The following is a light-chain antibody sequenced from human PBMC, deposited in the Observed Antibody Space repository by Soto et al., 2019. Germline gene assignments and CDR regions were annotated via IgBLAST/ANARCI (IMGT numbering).Light chain of an antibody. V-gene: IGKV1-5*03. CDR2: KAS. J-gene: IGKJ1*01. CDR3: KQYMNVWT. CDR1: QTISTW. Sequence: DLQMTQSPSALSASVGDRVTITCRASQTISTWLAWYQQKPGKAPNLLIYKASTLESGVPSRFSGSGSGAEFTLTISSVQSEDFATYYCKQYMNVWTFGQGTKVEIK.